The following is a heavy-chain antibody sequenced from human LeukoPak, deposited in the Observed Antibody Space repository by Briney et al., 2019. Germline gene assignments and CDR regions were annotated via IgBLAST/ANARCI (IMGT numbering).Heavy chain of an antibody. CDR1: GFTFSTYG. Sequence: GGSLGLSCAASGFTFSTYGMHWVRQAPGKGLEWVAFIRYDGTHKYYTDSVKGRFTISRDNSKNTLYLQMNNLRAEDTALYYCAKISGYYPFDYWGQGTLVTVSS. D-gene: IGHD3-22*01. V-gene: IGHV3-30*02. CDR3: AKISGYYPFDY. CDR2: IRYDGTHK. J-gene: IGHJ4*02.